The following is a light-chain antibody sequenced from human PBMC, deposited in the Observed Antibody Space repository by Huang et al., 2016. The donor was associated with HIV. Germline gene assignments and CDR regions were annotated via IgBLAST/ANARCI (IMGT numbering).Light chain of an antibody. Sequence: DVQMTQSPSSLSASVGDRVTITCRASQSISNFLNWYQQKPGKAPNLLIYGASSLQTGVPSRCIGSESETDFSLTINGLQPEDFVTYYCLQTLNFPPTFGQGTKV. V-gene: IGKV1-39*01. CDR1: QSISNF. CDR3: LQTLNFPPT. J-gene: IGKJ1*01. CDR2: GAS.